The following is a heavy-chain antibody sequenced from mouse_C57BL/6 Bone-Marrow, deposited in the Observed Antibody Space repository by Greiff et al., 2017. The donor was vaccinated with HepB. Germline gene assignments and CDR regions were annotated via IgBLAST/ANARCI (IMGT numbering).Heavy chain of an antibody. Sequence: QVQLQQPGAELVMPGASVKLSCKASGYTFTSYWMHWVKQRPGQGLAWIGEIDPSDSYTNYNQKFKGKSTLTVDKSSSTAYMQLSSLTSEDSAVYYCARGYYGSAWVAYWGQGTLVTVSA. CDR3: ARGYYGSAWVAY. CDR1: GYTFTSYW. CDR2: IDPSDSYT. D-gene: IGHD1-1*01. J-gene: IGHJ3*01. V-gene: IGHV1-69*01.